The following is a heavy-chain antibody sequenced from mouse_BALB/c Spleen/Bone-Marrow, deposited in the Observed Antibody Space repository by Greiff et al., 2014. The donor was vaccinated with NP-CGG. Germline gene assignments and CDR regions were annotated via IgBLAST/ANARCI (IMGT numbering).Heavy chain of an antibody. J-gene: IGHJ4*01. CDR1: GYAFTNYN. CDR2: IDRYSGGI. Sequence: VQLQQSGPELVKPGASGKVSCKASGYAFTNYNMFWVKQSHGKSLEWIGYIDRYSGGINYNQKFKGKATLTVDKSSSTAYMHPNSLTSEDSGVYYCAREISRAMGFLGQRNSATIFS. CDR3: AREISRAMGF. V-gene: IGHV1S135*01.